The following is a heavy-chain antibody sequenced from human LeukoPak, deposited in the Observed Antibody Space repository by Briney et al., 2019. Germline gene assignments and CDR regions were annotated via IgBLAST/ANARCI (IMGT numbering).Heavy chain of an antibody. CDR2: ISNSGRST. CDR3: AKDWRHGYSRDWYSEGYFPH. Sequence: GGSLRLSCVGSGFTFSSYAMSWVRQAPGKGLEGVSGISNSGRSTYYADSVKRRFISCSDNAKNTLYLQMNSLRAEATAVYYCAKDWRHGYSRDWYSEGYFPHWGQGTLVTVSS. CDR1: GFTFSSYA. J-gene: IGHJ1*01. D-gene: IGHD6-25*01. V-gene: IGHV3-23*01.